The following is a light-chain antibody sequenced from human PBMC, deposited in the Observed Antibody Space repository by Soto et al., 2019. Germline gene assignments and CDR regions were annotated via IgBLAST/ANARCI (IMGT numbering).Light chain of an antibody. CDR2: DAS. CDR3: QHRSIRPWT. Sequence: EIVLTQSPATLSLSPGERATLSCRASQSVSSHLAWYQQRPGQAPRLLIYDASNRATGIPARFSGSGSGTDFTLTISSLEPEDFAVYYCQHRSIRPWTFGQGTKVDMK. J-gene: IGKJ1*01. CDR1: QSVSSH. V-gene: IGKV3-11*01.